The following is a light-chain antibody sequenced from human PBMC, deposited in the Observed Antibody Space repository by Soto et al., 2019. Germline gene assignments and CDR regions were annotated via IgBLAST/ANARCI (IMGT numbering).Light chain of an antibody. Sequence: EIVLTESPATLSLSPGERDTLSWRASQSVSSYLAWYQQKPGQAPRLLIYDASNRATGIPARFSGSRSGTDFTLTISSLEPEDFAVYYCQQRSNWPTWTVGHGTKVDIK. J-gene: IGKJ1*01. CDR2: DAS. CDR1: QSVSSY. V-gene: IGKV3-11*01. CDR3: QQRSNWPTWT.